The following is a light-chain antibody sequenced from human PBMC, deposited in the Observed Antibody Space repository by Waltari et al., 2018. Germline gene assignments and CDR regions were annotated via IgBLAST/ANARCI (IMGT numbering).Light chain of an antibody. V-gene: IGLV1-40*01. CDR1: SSNTGAGYA. CDR3: QSYDKLLSGSL. J-gene: IGLJ3*02. Sequence: QSVLTQPPSVSGAPGQSLTISCTGTSSNTGAGYAVHWYQQFPGTAPKLLSYSNNNRPSGVPGRFSASKSGTSASLAITGLQAEDEADYYCQSYDKLLSGSLFGGGTKLTV. CDR2: SNN.